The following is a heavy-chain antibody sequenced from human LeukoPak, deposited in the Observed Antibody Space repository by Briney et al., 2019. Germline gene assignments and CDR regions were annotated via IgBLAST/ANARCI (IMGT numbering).Heavy chain of an antibody. CDR1: GFIFSSYS. J-gene: IGHJ4*02. Sequence: GGSLRLSCAASGFIFSSYSMSWVRQAPGKGLEWVSIISSGGSTDYTDSVKGRFTISRDNSKNTVYLQMNSLRDEDTAVYYCARDLVHWGQGTLVTVSS. D-gene: IGHD2-8*02. CDR2: ISSGGST. CDR3: ARDLVH. V-gene: IGHV3-53*01.